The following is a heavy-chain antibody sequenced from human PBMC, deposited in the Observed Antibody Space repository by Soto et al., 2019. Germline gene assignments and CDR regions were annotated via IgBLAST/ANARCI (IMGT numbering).Heavy chain of an antibody. Sequence: PGGSLRLSCADSGFTFSNYGFNWVRRAPGRGLEWVSSISTSSGYVYYADSVTGRFTISRGNAKNSVYLEMTALRAEDTAVYYCTRDTFKMMRGVMRGTYYGMDVWGQGTTVTVS. D-gene: IGHD3-10*01. V-gene: IGHV3-21*01. CDR3: TRDTFKMMRGVMRGTYYGMDV. CDR1: GFTFSNYG. CDR2: ISTSSGYV. J-gene: IGHJ6*02.